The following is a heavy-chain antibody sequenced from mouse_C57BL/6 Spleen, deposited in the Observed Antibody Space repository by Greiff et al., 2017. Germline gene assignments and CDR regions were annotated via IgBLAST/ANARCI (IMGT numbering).Heavy chain of an antibody. J-gene: IGHJ2*01. CDR2: ISSGGSYT. Sequence: EVKVVESGGDLVKPGGSLKLSCAASGFTFSSYGMSWVRQTPDKRLEWVATISSGGSYTYYPDSVKGRFTISRDNAKNTLYLQMSSLKSEDTAMYYCARTDYFDYWGQGTTLTVSS. CDR1: GFTFSSYG. V-gene: IGHV5-6*01. CDR3: ARTDYFDY.